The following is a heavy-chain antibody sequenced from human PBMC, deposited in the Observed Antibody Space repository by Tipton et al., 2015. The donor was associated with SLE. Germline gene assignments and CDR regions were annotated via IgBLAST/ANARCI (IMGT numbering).Heavy chain of an antibody. CDR2: IYPSGSI. V-gene: IGHV4-4*07. Sequence: TLSLTCTVSGDSINSHYWSWIRQPAGKGLQWIGRIYPSGSINYNPSLKSRVTMSVDTSKNQFSLRLNSVTAADTAVYYCARDHYGSLDYWGQGKLVTVPS. CDR1: GDSINSHY. CDR3: ARDHYGSLDY. J-gene: IGHJ4*02. D-gene: IGHD3-16*01.